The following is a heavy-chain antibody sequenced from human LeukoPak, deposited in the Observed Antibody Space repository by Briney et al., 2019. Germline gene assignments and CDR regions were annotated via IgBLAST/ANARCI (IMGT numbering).Heavy chain of an antibody. CDR3: VRTRLTIGIDY. J-gene: IGHJ4*02. CDR1: GFTFCRYS. CDR2: FSSSGNTI. Sequence: PGGSLRLSCAASGFTFCRYSMNWVRQAPGKGLECVSFFSSSGNTIYYTDSVKGLFTISRDNSKNSLYLQMNSLRAEHMAMYYCVRTRLTIGIDYWGQGTLVSVSS. D-gene: IGHD2/OR15-2a*01. V-gene: IGHV3-48*01.